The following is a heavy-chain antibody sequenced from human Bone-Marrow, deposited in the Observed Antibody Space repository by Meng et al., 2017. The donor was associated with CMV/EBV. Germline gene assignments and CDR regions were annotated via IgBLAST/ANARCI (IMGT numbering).Heavy chain of an antibody. CDR1: GYTFTGYY. CDR2: INPNSGGT. Sequence: ASVKVSCKASGYTFTGYYMHWVRQAPGQGLEWTGWINPNSGGTNYAQKFQGRVTMTRDTSISTAYMELSRLRSDDTAVYYCAKYRDIVVVPASGGTREEYFQHWGQGTLVTVSS. J-gene: IGHJ1*01. V-gene: IGHV1-2*02. D-gene: IGHD2-2*01. CDR3: AKYRDIVVVPASGGTREEYFQH.